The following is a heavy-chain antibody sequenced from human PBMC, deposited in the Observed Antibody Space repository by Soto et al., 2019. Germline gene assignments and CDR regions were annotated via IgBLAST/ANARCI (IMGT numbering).Heavy chain of an antibody. CDR2: IIPILGIA. D-gene: IGHD2-8*01. CDR3: AKGYCTNGVCLSFDY. CDR1: GGTFSSYT. J-gene: IGHJ4*02. Sequence: QVQLVQSGAEVKKPGSSVKVSCKASGGTFSSYTISWVRQAPGQGLEWMGRIIPILGIANYAQKFHGRVTITADKSTSTAYMELSSLRSEDTAVYYCAKGYCTNGVCLSFDYWGQGTLVTVSS. V-gene: IGHV1-69*02.